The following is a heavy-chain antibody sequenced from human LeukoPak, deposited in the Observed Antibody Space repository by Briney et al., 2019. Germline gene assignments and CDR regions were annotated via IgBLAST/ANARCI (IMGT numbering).Heavy chain of an antibody. D-gene: IGHD6-19*01. J-gene: IGHJ4*02. CDR1: GYTFTGYY. V-gene: IGHV1-2*02. CDR2: INPNSGGT. CDR3: ARGTARGSSGWYDY. Sequence: GASVKVSCKASGYTFTGYYMHWVRQAPGRGLEWMGWINPNSGGTNYAQKFQGRVTMTRDTSISTAYMELSRLRSDDTAVYYCARGTARGSSGWYDYWGQGTLVTVSS.